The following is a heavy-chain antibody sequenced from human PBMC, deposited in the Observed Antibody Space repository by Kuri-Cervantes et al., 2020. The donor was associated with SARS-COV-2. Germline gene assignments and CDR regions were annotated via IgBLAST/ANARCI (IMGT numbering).Heavy chain of an antibody. D-gene: IGHD3-16*02. CDR2: IKQDGSEK. CDR3: ARDILSFLGTHYFDY. CDR1: GFTFSSYW. V-gene: IGHV3-7*01. J-gene: IGHJ4*02. Sequence: GESLKISCAASGFTFSSYWMSWVRQAPGKGLEWVANIKQDGSEKYYVDSVKGRFTISRDNAKNSLYLQMNSLRAEDTAVYYCARDILSFLGTHYFDYWDQGTLVTVSS.